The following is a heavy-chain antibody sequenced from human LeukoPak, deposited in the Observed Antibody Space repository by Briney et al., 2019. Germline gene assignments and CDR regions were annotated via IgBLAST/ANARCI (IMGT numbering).Heavy chain of an antibody. Sequence: GGSLRLSCAASGFTFSSYAMSRVRQAPGEGLEWVSAISGSGGSTYYANSVKGRFTISRDNSKNTLYLQMNSLRAEDTAVYYCAKVRGVVPAAIRGGHFDYWGQGTLVTVSS. V-gene: IGHV3-23*01. CDR2: ISGSGGST. CDR1: GFTFSSYA. J-gene: IGHJ4*02. CDR3: AKVRGVVPAAIRGGHFDY. D-gene: IGHD2-2*02.